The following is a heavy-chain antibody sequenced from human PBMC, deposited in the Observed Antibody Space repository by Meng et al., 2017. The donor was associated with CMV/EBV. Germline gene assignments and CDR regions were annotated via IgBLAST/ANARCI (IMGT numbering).Heavy chain of an antibody. V-gene: IGHV1-8*03. CDR2: MNPNSGNT. J-gene: IGHJ6*02. CDR1: GYTFTSYD. D-gene: IGHD5-24*01. CDR3: ARGFRDAGGTYYYYGMDV. Sequence: ASVKVSCKASGYTFTSYDINWVRQATGQGLEWMGWMNPNSGNTGYAQKFQGRVTITGNTSISTAYMELSSLRSEDTAVYYCARGFRDAGGTYYYYGMDVWGQGTTVTVSS.